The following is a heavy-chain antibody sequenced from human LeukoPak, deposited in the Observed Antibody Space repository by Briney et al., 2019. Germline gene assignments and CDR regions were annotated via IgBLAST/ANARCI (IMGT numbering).Heavy chain of an antibody. D-gene: IGHD1-1*01. CDR1: GFTFSSYS. Sequence: GGSLRLSCAASGFTFSSYSMNWVRQAPGKGLEWVSSISSSSSYIYYADSVKGRFTISRDNAKNSLYLQMNSLRAEDTAVYYCARGGRRDGYNWNQRIDAFDIWGQGTMVTVSS. CDR2: ISSSSSYI. V-gene: IGHV3-21*01. J-gene: IGHJ3*02. CDR3: ARGGRRDGYNWNQRIDAFDI.